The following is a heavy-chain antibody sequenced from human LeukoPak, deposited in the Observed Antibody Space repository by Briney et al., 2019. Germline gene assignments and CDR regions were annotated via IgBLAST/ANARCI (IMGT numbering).Heavy chain of an antibody. CDR2: ISSSSSYI. CDR3: ATLIRYCSSTSCPLGGMDV. Sequence: GGSLRLSCAASGFTFSTYEMNWVRQAPGKGLEWVSSISSSSSYIYYADSVKGRFTISRDNAKNSLYLQMNSLRAEDTAVYYCATLIRYCSSTSCPLGGMDVWGQGTTVTVSS. V-gene: IGHV3-21*01. D-gene: IGHD2-2*01. J-gene: IGHJ6*02. CDR1: GFTFSTYE.